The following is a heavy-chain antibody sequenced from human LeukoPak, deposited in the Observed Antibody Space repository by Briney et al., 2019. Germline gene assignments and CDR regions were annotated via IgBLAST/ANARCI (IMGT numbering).Heavy chain of an antibody. J-gene: IGHJ3*02. D-gene: IGHD4-23*01. Sequence: GGSLRLSCAASRFTFSSHWMSWVRQAPGKGLEWVTHINRDGSEDYYVDSVKGRFTISRDNAKNSLYLQMNSLRAEDTAVYYCARLVNNAFDIWGQGTMVTVSS. CDR3: ARLVNNAFDI. CDR1: RFTFSSHW. CDR2: INRDGSED. V-gene: IGHV3-7*01.